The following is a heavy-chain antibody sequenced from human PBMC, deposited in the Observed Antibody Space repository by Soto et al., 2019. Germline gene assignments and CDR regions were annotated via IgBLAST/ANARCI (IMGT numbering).Heavy chain of an antibody. V-gene: IGHV1-3*01. CDR2: INAGNGNT. J-gene: IGHJ4*02. CDR1: GYTFTSYA. D-gene: IGHD3-9*01. Sequence: QVQLVQSGAEVKKPGASVKVSCKASGYTFTSYAMHWVRQAPGQRLEWMGWINAGNGNTKHSQKFQGRVTITRDTSASTAYMELSSLRSEDTAVYYCAREGRYFDWLLADYWGQGTLVTVSS. CDR3: AREGRYFDWLLADY.